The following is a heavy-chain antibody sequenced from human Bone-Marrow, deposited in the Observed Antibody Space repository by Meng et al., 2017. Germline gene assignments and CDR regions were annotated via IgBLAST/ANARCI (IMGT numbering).Heavy chain of an antibody. Sequence: GESLKISCAVSGISFSDSDIHWVRQAPGKGLEWVGRIKSKTYGGTTDYAAPVKGRFTISRDDSKNTLYLQMNSLKNEDTAVYYCTSMVRGVKPVDYWGQGTLVTVSS. D-gene: IGHD3-10*01. CDR3: TSMVRGVKPVDY. V-gene: IGHV3-15*01. CDR1: GISFSDSD. J-gene: IGHJ4*02. CDR2: IKSKTYGGTT.